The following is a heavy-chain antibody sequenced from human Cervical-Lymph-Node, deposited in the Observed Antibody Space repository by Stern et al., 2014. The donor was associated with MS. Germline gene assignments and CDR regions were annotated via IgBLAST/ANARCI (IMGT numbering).Heavy chain of an antibody. CDR3: ATGGMDV. J-gene: IGHJ6*02. CDR2: VNPNSGGT. V-gene: IGHV1-2*07. CDR1: GYTFTEYY. Sequence: QVQLVQSGAEVKKPGASVKVSCKASGYTFTEYYMHWVRQAPGQWLELMGWVNPNSGGTNYAHKIQGRVTLTRDPAISPAYMELSRLRSDDTAVYYCATGGMDVWGQGTTVTVSS.